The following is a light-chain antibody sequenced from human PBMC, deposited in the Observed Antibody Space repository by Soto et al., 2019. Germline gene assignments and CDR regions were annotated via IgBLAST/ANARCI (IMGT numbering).Light chain of an antibody. V-gene: IGKV1-33*01. CDR2: DAS. CDR3: QHYDNLLGT. CDR1: QDISNY. Sequence: DIQMTQSPSSLSASVGDRVTITCQASQDISNYLNWYQQKPGKAPKLLIYDASNLETGVPSRFSGSGSGTDFTFTISSLQPEDIATYYCQHYDNLLGTFGGGTKVEIK. J-gene: IGKJ4*01.